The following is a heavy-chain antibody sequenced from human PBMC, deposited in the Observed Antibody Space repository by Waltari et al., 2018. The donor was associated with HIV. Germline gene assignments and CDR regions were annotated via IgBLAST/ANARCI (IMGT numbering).Heavy chain of an antibody. Sequence: QVQLQESGPGLVKPLETLSLTCTVSGGSISSYYWSWIRQPPGKGLEWIGFISYTGSANYSPSVKNRLTISVDTPKNLFSLKLNSVTAADTAVYYCARLRVATPVTRYFDLWGRGTLVTVSS. CDR2: ISYTGSA. D-gene: IGHD4-4*01. CDR1: GGSISSYY. J-gene: IGHJ2*01. V-gene: IGHV4-59*01. CDR3: ARLRVATPVTRYFDL.